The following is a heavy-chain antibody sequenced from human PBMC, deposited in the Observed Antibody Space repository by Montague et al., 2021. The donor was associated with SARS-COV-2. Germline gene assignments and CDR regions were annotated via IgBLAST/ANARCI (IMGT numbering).Heavy chain of an antibody. CDR2: ISYAGRT. Sequence: SETLSLTCTVSGGSISSPDYYWVWIRQSPGKGSEWIVSISYAGRTYYNPSLRIRVSFSRYTSKNHFSLSLNSVTAADTSVYFCARQLPSYCSTNKCYPYYFDVWGQGTLVTVSS. V-gene: IGHV4-39*01. CDR1: GGSISSPDYY. CDR3: ARQLPSYCSTNKCYPYYFDV. J-gene: IGHJ4*02. D-gene: IGHD2-2*01.